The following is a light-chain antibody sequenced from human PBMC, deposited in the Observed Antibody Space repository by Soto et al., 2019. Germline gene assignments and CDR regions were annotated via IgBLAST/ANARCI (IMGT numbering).Light chain of an antibody. J-gene: IGKJ4*01. V-gene: IGKV3-11*01. Sequence: EIVLTQSPGTLSLSPGERATLSCRASQSVSSYLAWYQQKPGQAPRLLISDASNRATGIPARFSGSGSGTDFTLTISSLEPEDFAVYYCQQRSNWPLTFGGGTKVEIK. CDR2: DAS. CDR1: QSVSSY. CDR3: QQRSNWPLT.